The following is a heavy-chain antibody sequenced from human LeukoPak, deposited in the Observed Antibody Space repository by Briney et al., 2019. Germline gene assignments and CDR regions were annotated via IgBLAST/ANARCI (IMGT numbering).Heavy chain of an antibody. V-gene: IGHV3-21*01. CDR1: GSTFSSYS. J-gene: IGHJ4*02. CDR2: ISSSSSYI. Sequence: GGSLRLSCAASGSTFSSYSMNWVRQAPGKGLEWVSSISSSSSYIYYADSVKDRFTISRDNAKNSLYLQMNSLRAEDTAVYYCARGGMAAAFIADYWGQGTLVTVSS. CDR3: ARGGMAAAFIADY. D-gene: IGHD6-13*01.